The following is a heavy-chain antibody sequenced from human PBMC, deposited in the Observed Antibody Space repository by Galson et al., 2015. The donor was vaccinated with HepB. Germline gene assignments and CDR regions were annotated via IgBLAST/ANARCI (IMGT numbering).Heavy chain of an antibody. V-gene: IGHV1-18*03. D-gene: IGHD2-2*01. J-gene: IGHJ6*02. CDR3: ARDSDIVVVPAAMPNYYYGMDV. CDR2: ISAYNGNT. Sequence: SVKVSCKASGYTFTSYGISWVRQAPGQGLERMGWISAYNGNTNYAQKLQGRVTMTTDTSTSTAYMELRSLRSDDMAVYYCARDSDIVVVPAAMPNYYYGMDVWGQGTTVTVSS. CDR1: GYTFTSYG.